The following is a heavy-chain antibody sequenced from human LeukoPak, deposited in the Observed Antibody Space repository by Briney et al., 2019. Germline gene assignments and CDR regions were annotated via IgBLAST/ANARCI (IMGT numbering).Heavy chain of an antibody. Sequence: PSETLFLTCTVSGGSISSSSYYWGWIRQSPGKGLEWIGSIYYSGSTYYNPSLKSRVTISVDTSKNQFSLKLSSVTAADTAVYYCARDRGYSYAFGYWGQGTLVTVSS. CDR3: ARDRGYSYAFGY. J-gene: IGHJ4*02. D-gene: IGHD5-18*01. V-gene: IGHV4-39*07. CDR2: IYYSGST. CDR1: GGSISSSSYY.